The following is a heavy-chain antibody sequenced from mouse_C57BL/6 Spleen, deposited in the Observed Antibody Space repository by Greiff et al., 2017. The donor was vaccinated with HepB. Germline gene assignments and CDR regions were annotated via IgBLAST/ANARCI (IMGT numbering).Heavy chain of an antibody. D-gene: IGHD1-1*01. CDR3: ARWTTVVAPYFDY. Sequence: QVQLQQSGAELAKPGASVKLSCKASGYTFTSYWMHWVKQRPGQGLEWIGYINPSSGYTKYNQKFKDKATLTADKSSSTAYMQLSSLTYEDSAVYYCARWTTVVAPYFDYWGQGTTLTVSS. CDR2: INPSSGYT. V-gene: IGHV1-7*01. CDR1: GYTFTSYW. J-gene: IGHJ2*01.